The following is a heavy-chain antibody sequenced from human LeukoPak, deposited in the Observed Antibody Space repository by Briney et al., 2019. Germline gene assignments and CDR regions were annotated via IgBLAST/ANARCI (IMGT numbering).Heavy chain of an antibody. CDR3: ATDRDGYRKNWYRFHY. J-gene: IGHJ4*02. CDR1: GFAFSSFA. V-gene: IGHV3-23*01. Sequence: GGSLRLSCVASGFAFSSFAMSWVRQAPGKGLEWVSGLTGSGSTYHADSVKGRFTISRDNAKKSLYLQMNSLRAEDSAVYYCATDRDGYRKNWYRFHYWGQGTLVAVSS. D-gene: IGHD5-24*01. CDR2: LTGSGST.